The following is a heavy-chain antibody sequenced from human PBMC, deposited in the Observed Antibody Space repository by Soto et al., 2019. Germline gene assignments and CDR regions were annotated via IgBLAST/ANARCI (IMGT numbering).Heavy chain of an antibody. CDR2: ISAYNGNT. J-gene: IGHJ4*02. D-gene: IGHD6-13*01. V-gene: IGHV1-18*01. Sequence: ASVKVSCKASGYTFTSYGISWVRQAPGQGLEWMGWISAYNGNTNYAQKLQGRVTMTTDTSTSTAYMELRSLRSHDTAVYYCARGGVASIAAADPGEPFDCWGQGTLVTVSS. CDR3: ARGGVASIAAADPGEPFDC. CDR1: GYTFTSYG.